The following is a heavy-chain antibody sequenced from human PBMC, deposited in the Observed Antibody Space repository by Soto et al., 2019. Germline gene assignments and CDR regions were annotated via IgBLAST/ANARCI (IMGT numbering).Heavy chain of an antibody. V-gene: IGHV3-66*01. CDR2: IYSGGST. D-gene: IGHD3-22*01. CDR1: GFTVSSNY. CDR3: ARDTTMYYYDSSGSHRPDI. J-gene: IGHJ3*02. Sequence: EVQLVESGGGLVQPGGSLRLSCAASGFTVSSNYMSWVRQAPGKGLEWVSVIYSGGSTYYADSVKGRFTISRDNSKNTLYIQMNSLRAEDTAVYYCARDTTMYYYDSSGSHRPDIWGQGTMVTVSS.